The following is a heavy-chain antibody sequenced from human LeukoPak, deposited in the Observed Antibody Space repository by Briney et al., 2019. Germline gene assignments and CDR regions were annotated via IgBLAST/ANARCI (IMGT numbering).Heavy chain of an antibody. CDR2: ISSSSSYI. CDR3: AHTIFGVVITKGDYYYGMDV. D-gene: IGHD3-3*01. Sequence: GGSLRLSCAASGFTFSSYSMNWVRQAPGKGLEWVSSISSSSSYIYYADSVKGRFTISRDNAKNSLYLQMNSLRAEDTAVYYCAHTIFGVVITKGDYYYGMDVWGQGTTVTVSS. V-gene: IGHV3-21*01. CDR1: GFTFSSYS. J-gene: IGHJ6*02.